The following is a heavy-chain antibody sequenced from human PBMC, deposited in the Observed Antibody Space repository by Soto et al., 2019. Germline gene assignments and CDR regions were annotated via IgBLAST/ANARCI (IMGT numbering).Heavy chain of an antibody. CDR1: GGSISSYY. D-gene: IGHD3-22*01. CDR2: IYYSGST. J-gene: IGHJ6*02. V-gene: IGHV4-59*01. Sequence: PSETLSLTCTVSGGSISSYYWSWIRQPPGKGLEWIGYIYYSGSTNYNPSLKSRVTISVDTSKNQFSLKLSSVTAADTAVYYCARDRDYYDSSGHYRYYYYGMDVWGQGTTVTV. CDR3: ARDRDYYDSSGHYRYYYYGMDV.